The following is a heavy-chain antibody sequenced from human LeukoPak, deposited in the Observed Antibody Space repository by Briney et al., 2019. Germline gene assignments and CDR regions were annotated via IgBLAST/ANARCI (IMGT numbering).Heavy chain of an antibody. CDR3: ARYSSGRPSFDY. D-gene: IGHD6-19*01. J-gene: IGHJ4*02. CDR1: GGSISSGGYY. Sequence: SETLSLTCTVSGGSISSGGYYWSWIRQHPGKGLEWIGYIYYSGSTYYNPSLKSRVTISVDTSKNQFSLKLSSVTAADTAVYYCARYSSGRPSFDYRGQGTLVTVSS. V-gene: IGHV4-31*03. CDR2: IYYSGST.